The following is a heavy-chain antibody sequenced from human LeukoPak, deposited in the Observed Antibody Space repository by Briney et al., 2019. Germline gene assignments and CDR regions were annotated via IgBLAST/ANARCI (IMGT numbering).Heavy chain of an antibody. Sequence: KPGGSLRLSCVASGFTFFSYSINWVRQAPGKGLEWVSSISGNTSYIYYADSVKGRFTISRDNAKNSLYLQMNSLRAEDTAVYYCAREEMGGTTRSGALTWGQGTLVTVSS. CDR2: ISGNTSYI. CDR1: GFTFFSYS. CDR3: AREEMGGTTRSGALT. D-gene: IGHD1-14*01. V-gene: IGHV3-21*01. J-gene: IGHJ5*02.